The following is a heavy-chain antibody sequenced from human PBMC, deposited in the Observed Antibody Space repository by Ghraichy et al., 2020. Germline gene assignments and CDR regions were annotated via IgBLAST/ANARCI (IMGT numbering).Heavy chain of an antibody. V-gene: IGHV4-31*01. J-gene: IGHJ3*02. CDR2: ISYSGNT. CDR3: ARAHDNDASYALDI. CDR1: GASISSGGYY. D-gene: IGHD3-16*01. Sequence: SETLSLTCSVSGASISSGGYYWTWIRQHPGKGLEWIGYISYSGNTYYHPSLKSLITMSVDTSKNQFSLKVNSVTAADTALYYVARAHDNDASYALDIWGQGTMVTVSS.